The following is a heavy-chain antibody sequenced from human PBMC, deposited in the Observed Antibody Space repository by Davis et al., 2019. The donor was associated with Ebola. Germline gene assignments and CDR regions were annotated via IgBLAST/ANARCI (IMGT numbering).Heavy chain of an antibody. CDR2: IYYLGST. D-gene: IGHD3-3*01. CDR3: ARIHYYDFWSGYPRNRYYYYGMDV. V-gene: IGHV4-59*12. CDR1: GGSFSGYY. J-gene: IGHJ6*02. Sequence: MPSETLSLTCAVYGGSFSGYYWSWVRQPPGERLQWIGYIYYLGSTNYNPSLKSRVTISVDKSKNQFSLKLSSVTAADTAVYYCARIHYYDFWSGYPRNRYYYYGMDVWGQGTTVTVSS.